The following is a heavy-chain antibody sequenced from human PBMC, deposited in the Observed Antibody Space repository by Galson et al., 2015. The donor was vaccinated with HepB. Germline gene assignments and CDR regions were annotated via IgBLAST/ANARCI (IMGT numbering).Heavy chain of an antibody. Sequence: QAPGKGLEWVSVIYSGGSTYYADSVKGRFTISRDNSKNTLYLQMNSLRAEDTAVYYCARDQVWFGGAFDIWGQGTMVTVSS. V-gene: IGHV3-53*05. J-gene: IGHJ3*02. D-gene: IGHD3-10*01. CDR3: ARDQVWFGGAFDI. CDR2: IYSGGST.